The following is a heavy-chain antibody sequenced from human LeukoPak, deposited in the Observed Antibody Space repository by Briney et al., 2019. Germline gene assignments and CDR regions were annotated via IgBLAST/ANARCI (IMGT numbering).Heavy chain of an antibody. CDR1: GGSFSGYY. D-gene: IGHD6-6*01. J-gene: IGHJ1*01. V-gene: IGHV4-34*01. CDR3: ARRGSYSSSRFQH. Sequence: SETLSLTCAVYGGSFSGYYWSWIRQPPGKGLEWIGEINHSGSTNYNPFLKSRVTISVDTSKNQFSLKLSSVTAADTAVYYCARRGSYSSSRFQHWGQGTLVTVSS. CDR2: INHSGST.